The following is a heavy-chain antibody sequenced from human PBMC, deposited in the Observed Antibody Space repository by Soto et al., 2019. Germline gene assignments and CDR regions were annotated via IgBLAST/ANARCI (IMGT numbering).Heavy chain of an antibody. CDR3: ARITYYYDSSGYSVYFDY. CDR1: GGSISSGGYY. D-gene: IGHD3-22*01. V-gene: IGHV4-31*03. CDR2: IYYSGST. Sequence: SETLSLTCPVSGGSISSGGYYWSWIRQHPGKGLEWIGYIYYSGSTYYNPSLKSRVTISVDTSKNQFSLKLSSVTAADTAVYYCARITYYYDSSGYSVYFDYWGQGTLVTVSS. J-gene: IGHJ4*02.